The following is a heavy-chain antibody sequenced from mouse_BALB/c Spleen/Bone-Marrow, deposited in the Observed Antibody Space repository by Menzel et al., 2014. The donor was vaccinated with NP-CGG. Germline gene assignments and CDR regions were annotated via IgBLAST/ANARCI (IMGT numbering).Heavy chain of an antibody. CDR2: IDPANDNT. CDR3: ARADGYYAWFAY. V-gene: IGHV14-3*02. CDR1: GFNIKDTY. J-gene: IGHJ3*01. Sequence: VQLQQPGAEFVKPGASVKLSCTASGFNIKDTYMHWVKRRPEQGLEWIGRIDPANDNTRCDPKFQGKATITADTSSNTAYLQLSSLTSEDTAVYYCARADGYYAWFAYWGQGTLVTVSA. D-gene: IGHD2-3*01.